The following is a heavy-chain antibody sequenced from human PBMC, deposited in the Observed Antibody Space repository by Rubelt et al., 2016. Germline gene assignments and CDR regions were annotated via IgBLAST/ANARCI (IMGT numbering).Heavy chain of an antibody. J-gene: IGHJ4*02. CDR2: ISYDGSNK. V-gene: IGHV3-30*04. CDR1: GFTFSSYA. CDR3: ARISTAAGTFDY. Sequence: VQLVESGGGLVQPGRSLRLSCTASGFTFSSYAMHWVRQAPGKGLEWVAVISYDGSNKYYADSVKGRFTISRDNSKNTLYLQMNSLRAEDTAVYYCARISTAAGTFDYWGQGTLVTVSS. D-gene: IGHD6-13*01.